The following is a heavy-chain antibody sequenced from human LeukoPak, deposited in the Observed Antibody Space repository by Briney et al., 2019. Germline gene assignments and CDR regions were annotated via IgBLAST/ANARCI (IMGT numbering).Heavy chain of an antibody. CDR1: GGSISSSSYY. CDR2: IYYSGST. Sequence: SETLSLTCTVSGGSISSSSYYWGWIRQPPGKGLEWIGYIYYSGSTNYNPSLKSRVTISVDTSKNQFSLKLSSVTAADTAVYYCARVRDYYGMDVWGQGTTVTVSS. J-gene: IGHJ6*02. CDR3: ARVRDYYGMDV. V-gene: IGHV4-61*05. D-gene: IGHD3-16*01.